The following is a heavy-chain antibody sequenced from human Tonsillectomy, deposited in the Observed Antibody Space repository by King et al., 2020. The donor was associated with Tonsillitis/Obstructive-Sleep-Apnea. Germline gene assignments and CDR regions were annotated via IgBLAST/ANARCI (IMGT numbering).Heavy chain of an antibody. CDR3: AHTEWQPPGYFDC. V-gene: IGHV2-5*02. J-gene: IGHJ4*02. CDR2: IYWDDDK. D-gene: IGHD3-3*01. CDR1: EFSLSTSGVG. Sequence: TLKESGPTLVKPTQTLTLTCTFSEFSLSTSGVGVGWIRQPPGKALEWLALIYWDDDKYYSPSLKSRLSITKDTSKNQVVLTMTNIDPVDTATYYCAHTEWQPPGYFDCWGQGTLVTVSS.